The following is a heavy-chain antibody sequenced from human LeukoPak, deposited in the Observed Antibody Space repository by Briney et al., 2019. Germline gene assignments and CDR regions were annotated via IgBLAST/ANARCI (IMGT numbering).Heavy chain of an antibody. CDR1: GYSISSGYY. J-gene: IGHJ5*01. CDR2: IYNSGST. D-gene: IGHD3-16*01. V-gene: IGHV4-38-2*01. Sequence: SETLSLTCDVSGYSISSGYYWAWIRQPPGKGLEWIASIYNSGSTFYNPSLKSRVALSVDTSKNQFSLKLMSVTAADTAVYYCARPNTWITEGFDSWGQGILVTVSS. CDR3: ARPNTWITEGFDS.